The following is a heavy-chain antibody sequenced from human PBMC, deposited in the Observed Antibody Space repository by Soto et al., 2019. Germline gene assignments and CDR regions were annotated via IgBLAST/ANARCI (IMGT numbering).Heavy chain of an antibody. CDR1: GFSLSSSGVG. J-gene: IGHJ5*02. D-gene: IGHD3-16*01. CDR2: ISWDGDK. Sequence: QITLKESGPTLVKPTQTLTLTCTFSGFSLSSSGVGVAWIRQPPGKALEWLALISWDGDKYYSPSLKNRLSISKDTSENHVVLTLTNVDPVDTGNYFCAHRPSDYIWGSYPTWGQGTLVTVSS. CDR3: AHRPSDYIWGSYPT. V-gene: IGHV2-5*02.